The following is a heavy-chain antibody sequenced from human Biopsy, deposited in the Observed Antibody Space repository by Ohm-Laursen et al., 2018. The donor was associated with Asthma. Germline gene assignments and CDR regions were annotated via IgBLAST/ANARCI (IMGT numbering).Heavy chain of an antibody. J-gene: IGHJ3*02. CDR2: ISYDGGNK. D-gene: IGHD4-23*01. V-gene: IGHV3-30*03. CDR3: ARAHERWTSIQDDALDI. Sequence: SLRLSCAASGFTFSIYDIHWVRQAPGKGLEWVVVISYDGGNKFYGDSVKGRFTLSRDNSRNTVYLQMISLRVEDTAIYYCARAHERWTSIQDDALDIWGQGTMVSVSS. CDR1: GFTFSIYD.